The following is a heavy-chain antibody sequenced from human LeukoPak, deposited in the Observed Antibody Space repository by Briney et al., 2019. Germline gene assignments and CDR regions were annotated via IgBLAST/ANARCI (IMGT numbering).Heavy chain of an antibody. CDR3: ARGWGYFDY. J-gene: IGHJ4*02. D-gene: IGHD3-16*01. Sequence: SETLSPTCTVSGGSISSYYWSWIRQPPGKGLEWIGFIYYSGSTNYNPSLQSRVTISVDTSKNQFSLKLSSVTAADTAVYYCARGWGYFDYSGQETLVTVSS. CDR2: IYYSGST. CDR1: GGSISSYY. V-gene: IGHV4-59*01.